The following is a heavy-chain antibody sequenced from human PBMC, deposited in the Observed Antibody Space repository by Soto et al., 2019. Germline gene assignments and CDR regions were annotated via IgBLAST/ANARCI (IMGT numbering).Heavy chain of an antibody. CDR1: GFTFSSYA. J-gene: IGHJ4*02. V-gene: IGHV3-23*01. Sequence: GRSLRRSCAASGFTFSSYAMSWVRQAPGKGLEWVSAISGSGGSTYYADSVKGRFTISRDNSKNTLYLQMNSLRAEDTAVYYRAKGPGYSSSWYYFDYWGQGTLVTVSS. D-gene: IGHD6-13*01. CDR2: ISGSGGST. CDR3: AKGPGYSSSWYYFDY.